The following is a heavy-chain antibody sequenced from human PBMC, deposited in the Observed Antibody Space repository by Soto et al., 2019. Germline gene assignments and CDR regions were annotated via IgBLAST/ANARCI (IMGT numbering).Heavy chain of an antibody. Sequence: PSETLSLTCAVSGGSISSGGYSWSWIRQPPGMGLEYIGYIYNSGSTNYNPSLKSRVTISVDTSKNQFSLKLSSVTAADTAVYFCARGGGSPDYWGQGTLVTVSS. CDR1: GGSISSGGYS. D-gene: IGHD2-15*01. V-gene: IGHV4-61*08. J-gene: IGHJ4*02. CDR3: ARGGGSPDY. CDR2: IYNSGST.